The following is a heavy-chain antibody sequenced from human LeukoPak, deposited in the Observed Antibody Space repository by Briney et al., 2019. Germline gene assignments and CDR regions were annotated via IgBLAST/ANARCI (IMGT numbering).Heavy chain of an antibody. CDR1: GGSISSSSYY. D-gene: IGHD3-22*01. CDR2: IYYSGST. CDR3: ARLSGRYYYDSSGYYDPNWFDP. J-gene: IGHJ5*02. V-gene: IGHV4-39*01. Sequence: SETLSLTCTVSGGSISSSSYYWGWIRQPPGKGLEWIGSIYYSGSTYYNPSLKSRVTISVDTSKNQFSLKLSSVPAADTAVYYCARLSGRYYYDSSGYYDPNWFDPWGQGTLVTVSS.